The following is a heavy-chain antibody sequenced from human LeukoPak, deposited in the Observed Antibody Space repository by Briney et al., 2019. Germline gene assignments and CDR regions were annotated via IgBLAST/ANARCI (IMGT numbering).Heavy chain of an antibody. Sequence: PSQTLSLTCTVSGGSISSGGYYWSWIRQPAGKGLEWIGRIYTSGSTSYNPSLKSRVTISVDTSKNQFSLKLSSVTAADTAVYYCAREDTHGAFEYSSPPGYWGQGTLVTVSS. V-gene: IGHV4-61*02. CDR1: GGSISSGGYY. D-gene: IGHD6-6*01. CDR2: IYTSGST. CDR3: AREDTHGAFEYSSPPGY. J-gene: IGHJ4*02.